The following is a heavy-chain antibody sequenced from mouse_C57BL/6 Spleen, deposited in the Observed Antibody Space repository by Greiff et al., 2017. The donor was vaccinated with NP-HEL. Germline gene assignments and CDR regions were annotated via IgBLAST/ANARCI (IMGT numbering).Heavy chain of an antibody. CDR2: IYPGSGST. V-gene: IGHV1-55*01. CDR1: GYTFTSYW. J-gene: IGHJ2*01. CDR3: ARSYYYGSSYPGYFDY. D-gene: IGHD1-1*01. Sequence: VQLQQPGAELVKPGASVKMSCKASGYTFTSYWITWVKQRPGQGLEWIGDIYPGSGSTNYNEKFKSKATLTVDTSSSTAYMQLSSLTSEDSAVYYCARSYYYGSSYPGYFDYWGQGTTLTVSS.